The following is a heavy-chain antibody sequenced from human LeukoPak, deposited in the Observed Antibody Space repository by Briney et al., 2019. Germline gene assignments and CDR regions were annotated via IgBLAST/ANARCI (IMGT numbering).Heavy chain of an antibody. CDR1: SGSITTYY. D-gene: IGHD6-19*01. CDR2: IYYSGST. V-gene: IGHV4-39*01. J-gene: IGHJ5*02. CDR3: VRAYLLAGAPEWFDP. Sequence: PSETLSLTCTVSSGSITTYYWGWIRQPPGKGLEWIGSIYYSGSTYYNPSLKSRVTISVDTSKNQFSLKLSSVTAADTAVYYCVRAYLLAGAPEWFDPWGQGTLVTVSS.